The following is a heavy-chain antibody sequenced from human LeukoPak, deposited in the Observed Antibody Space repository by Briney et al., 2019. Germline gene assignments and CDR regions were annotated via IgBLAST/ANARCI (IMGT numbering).Heavy chain of an antibody. CDR1: GYIFTNYY. Sequence: ASVKVSCKASGYIFTNYYMNWVRQAPGQGLEWMGTINPSGGDTRYAQKFQGRVTMTRDTSTSTVYMELSSLRSGDTAVYYCARGLPLDWFDPWGQGTLVTVSS. J-gene: IGHJ5*02. V-gene: IGHV1-46*01. D-gene: IGHD2-21*02. CDR2: INPSGGDT. CDR3: ARGLPLDWFDP.